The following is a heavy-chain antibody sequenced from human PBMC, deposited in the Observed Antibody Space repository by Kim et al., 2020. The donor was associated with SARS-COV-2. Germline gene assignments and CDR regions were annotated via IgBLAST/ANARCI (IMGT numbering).Heavy chain of an antibody. Sequence: SETLSLTCTVSGGSISSYYWSWIRQPPGKGLEWIGYIYYSGSTNYNPSLKSRVTISVDTSKNQFSLKLSSVTAADTAVYYCASQRVVGYSSSPASFDYWGQGTLVTVSS. CDR3: ASQRVVGYSSSPASFDY. J-gene: IGHJ4*02. D-gene: IGHD6-13*01. V-gene: IGHV4-59*08. CDR1: GGSISSYY. CDR2: IYYSGST.